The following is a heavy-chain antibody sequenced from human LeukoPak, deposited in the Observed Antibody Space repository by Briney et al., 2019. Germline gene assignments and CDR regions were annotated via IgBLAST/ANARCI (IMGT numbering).Heavy chain of an antibody. CDR1: GGSISSYY. J-gene: IGHJ4*02. D-gene: IGHD5-18*01. CDR2: IYYSGST. CDR3: ARGGYSYGYV. Sequence: SETLPLTCTVSGGSISSYYWSWIRQPPGKGLEWIGYIYYSGSTNYNPSLKSRVTISVDTSKNQFSLKLSSVTAADTAVYYCARGGYSYGYVWGQGTLVTVSS. V-gene: IGHV4-59*01.